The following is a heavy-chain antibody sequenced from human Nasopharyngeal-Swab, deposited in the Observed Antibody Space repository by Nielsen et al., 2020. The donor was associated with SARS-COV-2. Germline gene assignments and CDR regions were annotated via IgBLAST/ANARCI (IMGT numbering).Heavy chain of an antibody. V-gene: IGHV3-21*01. CDR3: ARAYGDLDDY. CDR1: GFTFSSYS. D-gene: IGHD4-17*01. J-gene: IGHJ4*02. CDR2: ISSSSSYI. Sequence: GESLKISYAASGFTFSSYSMNWVRQAPGKGLEWVSSISSSSSYIYYADSVKGRFTISRDNAKNSLYLQMNSLRAEDTAVYYCARAYGDLDDYWGQGTLVTVSS.